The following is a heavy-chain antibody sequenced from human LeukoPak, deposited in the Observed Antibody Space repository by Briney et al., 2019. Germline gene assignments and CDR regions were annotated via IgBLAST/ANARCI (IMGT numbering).Heavy chain of an antibody. CDR1: GFTFSSYG. CDR3: AKDRELMTTVTMYYFDY. J-gene: IGHJ4*02. V-gene: IGHV3-33*06. CDR2: IWYDGGNK. Sequence: PGRSLRLSCAASGFTFSSYGMHWVRQAPGKGLEWVAVIWYDGGNKYYADSVKGRFTISRDNSKNTLYLQMNSLRAEDTAVYYCAKDRELMTTVTMYYFDYWGQGTLVTVSS. D-gene: IGHD4-17*01.